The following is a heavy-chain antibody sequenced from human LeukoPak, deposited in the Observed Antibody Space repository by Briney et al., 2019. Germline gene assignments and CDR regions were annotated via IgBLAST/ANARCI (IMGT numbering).Heavy chain of an antibody. CDR3: ARGPALEMATTEMPFSFDY. CDR1: GFTFSSYA. V-gene: IGHV3-23*01. D-gene: IGHD5-24*01. Sequence: GGSLRLSCAASGFTFSSYAMSWVRQAPGKGLEWVSAISGSGGSTYYADSVKGRFTISRDNSKNTLYLQMNSLRAEDTAVYYCARGPALEMATTEMPFSFDYWGQGTLVTVSS. CDR2: ISGSGGST. J-gene: IGHJ4*02.